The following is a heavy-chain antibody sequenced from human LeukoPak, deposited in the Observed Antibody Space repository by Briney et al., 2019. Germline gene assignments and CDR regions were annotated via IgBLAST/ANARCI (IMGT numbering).Heavy chain of an antibody. J-gene: IGHJ4*02. CDR3: AKAAPYYFDY. CDR2: ISGSGGAT. CDR1: GFTFSTYG. Sequence: PGGSLRLSCTASGFTFSTYGMSWVRQAPGKGLEWVSAISGSGGATYYADSVKGRFTFSRDNSKNTLYLQMNSLRAEDTAVYYCAKAAPYYFDYWGQGTLVTASS. V-gene: IGHV3-23*01.